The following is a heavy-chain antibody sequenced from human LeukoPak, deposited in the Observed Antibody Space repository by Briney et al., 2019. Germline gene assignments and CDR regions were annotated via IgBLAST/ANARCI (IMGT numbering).Heavy chain of an antibody. CDR1: GYTFTSYY. Sequence: ASVKVSCKASGYTFTSYYIHWVRQAPGEGLEWLGWINPYSGGTSYAQKFRGLVTMTRDTSTNTAYMKLLSLTSDDTAVYFCARALTRYSTAWYGYWGQGTLVTVSS. CDR3: ARALTRYSTAWYGY. D-gene: IGHD6-19*01. J-gene: IGHJ1*01. CDR2: INPYSGGT. V-gene: IGHV1-2*02.